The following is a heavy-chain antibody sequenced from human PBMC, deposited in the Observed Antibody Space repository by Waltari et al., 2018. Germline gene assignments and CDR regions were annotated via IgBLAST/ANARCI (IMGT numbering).Heavy chain of an antibody. CDR1: SSSIRSGYF. CDR2: ISHSAKT. J-gene: IGHJ5*02. V-gene: IGHV4-38-2*02. D-gene: IGHD3-10*01. Sequence: QVQLQESGPGLARPSETLSPTCAVSSSSIRSGYFWGWIRQPPGKGLQWIGSISHSAKTYYNPSLKSRVSMSVDTSKNLFALKVTSVTAADTATYYCVRDLGGSGNSWFDAWGQGTLVIVSS. CDR3: VRDLGGSGNSWFDA.